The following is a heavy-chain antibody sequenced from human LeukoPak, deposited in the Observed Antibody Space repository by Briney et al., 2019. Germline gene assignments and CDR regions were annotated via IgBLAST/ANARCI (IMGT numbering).Heavy chain of an antibody. J-gene: IGHJ4*02. CDR3: ARDRDARSSLDY. Sequence: ASVKVSCKASGYTFTSYYLHWVRQAPGQGPEWMGWINPNSGGTNYAQKFQGRVTMTRDTSISTAYMELSRLRYDDMAIYFCARDRDARSSLDYWGQGTLVTVSS. CDR1: GYTFTSYY. V-gene: IGHV1-2*02. CDR2: INPNSGGT. D-gene: IGHD6-6*01.